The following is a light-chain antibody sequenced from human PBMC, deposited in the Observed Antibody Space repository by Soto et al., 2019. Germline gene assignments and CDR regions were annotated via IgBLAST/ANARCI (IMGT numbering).Light chain of an antibody. CDR2: AAS. J-gene: IGKJ3*01. CDR3: LQGYSYPFT. V-gene: IGKV1-6*01. Sequence: AIRMTPSPSSLSASVVDRVTITCRASQGIRNDLGWYQQKPGKAPKLLIYAASSLQSGVPSRFSGSGSGTDFTLTISSLQPEDFATYYCLQGYSYPFTFGPGTKVDI. CDR1: QGIRND.